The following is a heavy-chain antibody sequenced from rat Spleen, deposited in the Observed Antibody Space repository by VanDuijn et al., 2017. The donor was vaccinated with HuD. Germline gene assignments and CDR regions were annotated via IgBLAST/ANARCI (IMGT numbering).Heavy chain of an antibody. J-gene: IGHJ2*01. CDR3: VREDAGINY. CDR2: INMDSRIT. CDR1: GFKFNDHW. Sequence: EVKLVESGGGLIQPGRSLKLSCAASGFKFNDHWMGWVRQAPGKGLEWIGEINMDSRITKYTPYLKDKFTISRDNAQNTLYLQMNKVESEDSAVYYCVREDAGINYWGQGVMVTVSS. V-gene: IGHV4-2*01. D-gene: IGHD1-4*01.